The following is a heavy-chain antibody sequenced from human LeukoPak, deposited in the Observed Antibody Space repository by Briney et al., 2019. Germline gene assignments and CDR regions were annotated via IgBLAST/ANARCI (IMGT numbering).Heavy chain of an antibody. CDR2: IYHSGST. CDR1: GGSISSSNW. J-gene: IGHJ4*02. D-gene: IGHD3-22*01. CDR3: ARAGQDYYDSSGVFDY. Sequence: PSETLSLTCAVSGGSISSSNWWSWVRQPPGKGLEWIGEIYHSGSTNYNPSLKSRVTISVDKSKNQFSLKLSSVTAADTAVYYCARAGQDYYDSSGVFDYWGQGTLVTVSS. V-gene: IGHV4-4*02.